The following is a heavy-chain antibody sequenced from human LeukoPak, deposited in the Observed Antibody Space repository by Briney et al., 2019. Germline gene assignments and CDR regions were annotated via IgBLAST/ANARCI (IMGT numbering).Heavy chain of an antibody. V-gene: IGHV3-21*04. D-gene: IGHD3-22*01. J-gene: IGHJ1*01. CDR3: ARGYYDSSGYYIPEYFQH. Sequence: PGGSLRLSCAASGFTFSSYSMNWVRQAPGRGLEWVSSISSSSSYIYYADSVKGRFTISRDNAKNSLYLQMNSLRAEDTAVYYCARGYYDSSGYYIPEYFQHWGQGTLVTVSS. CDR1: GFTFSSYS. CDR2: ISSSSSYI.